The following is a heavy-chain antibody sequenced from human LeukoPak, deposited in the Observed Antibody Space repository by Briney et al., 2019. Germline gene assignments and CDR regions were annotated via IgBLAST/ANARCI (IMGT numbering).Heavy chain of an antibody. D-gene: IGHD6-13*01. Sequence: GGSLRLSCAASGFTFTDYAMHWVRQAPGKGLEWVSGISWNSGSIGYADSVKGRFTISSDNSKNSLYLQMNSLRAEDTALYYCAKPKIAAAGYFDYWGQGTRVSVSS. CDR2: ISWNSGSI. CDR1: GFTFTDYA. J-gene: IGHJ4*02. V-gene: IGHV3-9*01. CDR3: AKPKIAAAGYFDY.